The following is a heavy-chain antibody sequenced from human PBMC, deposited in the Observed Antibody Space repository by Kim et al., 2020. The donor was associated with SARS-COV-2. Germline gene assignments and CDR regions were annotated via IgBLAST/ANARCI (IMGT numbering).Heavy chain of an antibody. V-gene: IGHV3-13*01. Sequence: GGSLRLSCATSGFNFSTYDMHWVRQGPGKSLEWVSGIGTSDDTYYSGSVKGRFTISRENAKNSLYLQMNSLRAGDTAIYYCARKRTGYDFWGQGTLVTVS. CDR2: IGTSDDT. J-gene: IGHJ4*02. CDR3: ARKRTGYDF. CDR1: GFNFSTYD. D-gene: IGHD3-9*01.